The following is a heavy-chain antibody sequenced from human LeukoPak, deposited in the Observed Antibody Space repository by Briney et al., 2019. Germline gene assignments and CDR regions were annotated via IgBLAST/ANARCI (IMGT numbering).Heavy chain of an antibody. CDR2: IWYDGSNK. Sequence: GGSLRLSCAASGFTFSSYGMHWVRQAPGKGLEWVAVIWYDGSNKYYADSVKGRFTISRDNSKNTLYLQMNSLRAEDTAVYYCARDVNSKFLDYYYGMDVWGQGTTVTVSS. J-gene: IGHJ6*02. CDR3: ARDVNSKFLDYYYGMDV. D-gene: IGHD2/OR15-2a*01. CDR1: GFTFSSYG. V-gene: IGHV3-33*01.